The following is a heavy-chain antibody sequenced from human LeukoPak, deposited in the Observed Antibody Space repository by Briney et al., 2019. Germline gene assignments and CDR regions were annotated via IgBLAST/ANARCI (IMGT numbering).Heavy chain of an antibody. V-gene: IGHV3-53*01. CDR2: ITSKYVT. CDR3: YGIHLGDAFDL. Sequence: GGSPRLSCAASGFVVSRNYMAWVRQAPGKKLEWVSAITSKYVTYYADSVKGRFVISRDNSKNTMYLQMNGLRAEDTAMYYCYGIHLGDAFDLWGQGTMVTASS. D-gene: IGHD3-16*01. CDR1: GFVVSRNY. J-gene: IGHJ3*01.